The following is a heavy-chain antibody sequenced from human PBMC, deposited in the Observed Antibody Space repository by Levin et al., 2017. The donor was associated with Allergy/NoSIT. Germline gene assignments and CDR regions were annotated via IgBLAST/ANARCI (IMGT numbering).Heavy chain of an antibody. V-gene: IGHV3-49*03. CDR2: IRSKAYGGTT. D-gene: IGHD6-13*01. CDR3: TRGLVAAAGYNWFDP. Sequence: LSGGSLRLSCRGSGFNFGDYAISWFRQATGKGLEWVGFIRSKAYGGTTEYAASVKGRFSISRDDSKSIAYLQMNSLKVDDTGVFYCTRGLVAAAGYNWFDPWGQGTLVTVSS. CDR1: GFNFGDYA. J-gene: IGHJ5*02.